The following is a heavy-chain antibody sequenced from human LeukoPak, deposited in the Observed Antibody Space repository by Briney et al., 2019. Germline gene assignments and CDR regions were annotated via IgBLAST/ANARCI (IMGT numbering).Heavy chain of an antibody. Sequence: GGSLRLSCAASGFTFSSYSMNWVRQAPGKGLEWVSSLSTSSSYIYYADSVKGRFTISRDNAKNSLYLQMNSLRAEDTAVYYCARGALKDYYDSSGYYYNPFDYWGQGTLVTVSS. CDR2: LSTSSSYI. CDR1: GFTFSSYS. V-gene: IGHV3-21*01. J-gene: IGHJ4*02. D-gene: IGHD3-22*01. CDR3: ARGALKDYYDSSGYYYNPFDY.